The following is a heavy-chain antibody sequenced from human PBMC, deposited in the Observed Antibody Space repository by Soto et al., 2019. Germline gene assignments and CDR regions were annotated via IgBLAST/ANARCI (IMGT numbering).Heavy chain of an antibody. CDR2: INSDGSST. J-gene: IGHJ3*02. V-gene: IGHV3-74*01. CDR3: ARALWPHSSGYTYDAFDI. Sequence: AGGSLRLSCAASGFTFSSYWMHWVRQAPGKGLVWVSRINSDGSSTSYADSVKGRFTISRDNAKNTLYLQMNSLRAEDTAVYYCARALWPHSSGYTYDAFDIWGQGTMVTVSS. CDR1: GFTFSSYW. D-gene: IGHD3-22*01.